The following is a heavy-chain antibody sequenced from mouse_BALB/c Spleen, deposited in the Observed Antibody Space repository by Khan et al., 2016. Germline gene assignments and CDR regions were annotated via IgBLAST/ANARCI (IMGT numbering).Heavy chain of an antibody. J-gene: IGHJ3*01. V-gene: IGHV9-2-1*01. CDR3: ARGYYGSSRAY. CDR1: GYTFTDYS. Sequence: QIQLVQSGPELKKPGETVKISCKASGYTFTDYSMHWVKQAPGKGLKWMGWINTETGEPTYVDDFKGRFAFSLETSASTAYLQINNLKNEDTATYFCARGYYGSSRAYWGQGTLVTVSA. D-gene: IGHD1-1*01. CDR2: INTETGEP.